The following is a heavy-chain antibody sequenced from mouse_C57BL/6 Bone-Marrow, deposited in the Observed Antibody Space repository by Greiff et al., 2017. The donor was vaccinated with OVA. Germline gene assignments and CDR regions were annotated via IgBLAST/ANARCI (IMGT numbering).Heavy chain of an antibody. CDR2: ISSGGDYI. CDR1: GFTFSSYA. D-gene: IGHD2-14*01. CDR3: TRDRSNGFDY. Sequence: EVKLMESGEGLVKPGGSLKLSCAASGFTFSSYAMSWVRQTPEKRLEWVAYISSGGDYIYYADTVKGRFTISRDNARNTLYLQMSSLKSEDTAMYYCTRDRSNGFDYWGQGTTLTVSS. J-gene: IGHJ2*01. V-gene: IGHV5-9-1*02.